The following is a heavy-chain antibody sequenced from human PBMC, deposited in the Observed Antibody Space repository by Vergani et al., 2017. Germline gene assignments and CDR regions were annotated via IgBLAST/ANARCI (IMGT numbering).Heavy chain of an antibody. V-gene: IGHV3-64*01. CDR1: GFNFSSYE. CDR2: ISSNGGST. Sequence: EVQLVESGGGLVQPGGSLRLSCAASGFNFSSYEMNWVRQAPGKGLEYVSAISSNGGSTYYANSVKGRFTISRDNSKNTLYLQMGSLRAEDMAVYYCARGMGSGSTSIIYYYYMDVWGKGTTVTVSS. D-gene: IGHD2-2*01. CDR3: ARGMGSGSTSIIYYYYMDV. J-gene: IGHJ6*03.